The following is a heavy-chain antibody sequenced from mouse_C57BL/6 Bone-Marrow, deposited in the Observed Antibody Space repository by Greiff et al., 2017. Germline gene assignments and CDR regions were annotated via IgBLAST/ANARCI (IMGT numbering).Heavy chain of an antibody. J-gene: IGHJ3*01. V-gene: IGHV5-9-1*02. D-gene: IGHD1-2*01. CDR1: GFTFSSYA. CDR3: TRDARTTARRRFAY. CDR2: ISSGGDYI. Sequence: EVQGVESGEGLVKPGGSLKLSCAASGFTFSSYAMSWVRQTPEKRLEWVAYISSGGDYIYYADTVKGRFTISRDNARNTLYLQMSSLKSEDTAMXDCTRDARTTARRRFAYWGQGTLVTVSA.